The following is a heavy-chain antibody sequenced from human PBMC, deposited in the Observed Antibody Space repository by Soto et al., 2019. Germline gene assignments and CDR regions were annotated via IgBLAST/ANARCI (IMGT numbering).Heavy chain of an antibody. CDR2: ISYDGSNK. CDR1: GFTFSSHG. D-gene: IGHD4-17*01. J-gene: IGHJ6*02. Sequence: PGGSLRLCCAASGFTFSSHGMHWVRQAPGKGLEWVAVISYDGSNKYYADSVKGRFTISRDNSKNTLYLQMNSLRAEDTAVYYCAKVGDYYYYSGMDVWGQGTTVTVSS. V-gene: IGHV3-30*18. CDR3: AKVGDYYYYSGMDV.